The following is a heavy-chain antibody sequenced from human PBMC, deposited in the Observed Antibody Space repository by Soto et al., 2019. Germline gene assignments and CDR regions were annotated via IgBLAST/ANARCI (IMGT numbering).Heavy chain of an antibody. CDR2: IDTHSGDT. V-gene: IGHV1-3*04. CDR3: ARDKMRFFLGTPRFNWFDP. J-gene: IGHJ5*02. CDR1: GYTFNEYG. Sequence: VKVSCKSSGYTFNEYGIHWVRQAPGQRPEWMGWIDTHSGDTRYSQRFQDRLTLTRETSANTVYMNLGSLRPEDTAVYFCARDKMRFFLGTPRFNWFDPWGQGTLVTVSS. D-gene: IGHD3-3*01.